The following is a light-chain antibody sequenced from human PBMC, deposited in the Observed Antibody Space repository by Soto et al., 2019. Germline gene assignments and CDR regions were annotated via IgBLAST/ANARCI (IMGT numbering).Light chain of an antibody. J-gene: IGKJ2*01. Sequence: EIVLTQSPGTLSLSPGERATLSCRASQSVSSSYVAWYQQKPGQAPRLLIYGASSRATGIPDRFSGSGSGTDFTLNISRLEPEHFAVYYCQQYGSSPYTFGQGTKLEIK. CDR3: QQYGSSPYT. CDR2: GAS. V-gene: IGKV3-20*01. CDR1: QSVSSSY.